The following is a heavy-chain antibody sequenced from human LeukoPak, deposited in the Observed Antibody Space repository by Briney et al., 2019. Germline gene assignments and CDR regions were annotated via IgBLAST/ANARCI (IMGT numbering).Heavy chain of an antibody. V-gene: IGHV4-59*11. CDR2: ISYIGST. J-gene: IGHJ3*02. CDR3: ARDLVTVTKGFDI. Sequence: ASETLSLTCAVSGDSFSSHYWTWIRQPPGKGLEWIGYISYIGSTNYNPSLKSRVTISVDTSKNQFSLKLSSVTAADTAVYYCARDLVTVTKGFDIWGQGTMVSVSS. CDR1: GDSFSSHY. D-gene: IGHD4-17*01.